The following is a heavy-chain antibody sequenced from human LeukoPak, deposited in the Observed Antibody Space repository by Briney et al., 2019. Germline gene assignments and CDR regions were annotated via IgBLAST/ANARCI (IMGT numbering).Heavy chain of an antibody. CDR2: INPNSGGT. Sequence: ASVKVSCKASGYTFTGYYMHWVRQAPGQGLEWMGRINPNSGGTNYAQKFQGRVTMTRDTSISTAYMEPSRLRSDDRAVYYCARVGQYSSGWYSEDFDYWGQGTLVTVSS. J-gene: IGHJ4*02. V-gene: IGHV1-2*06. CDR3: ARVGQYSSGWYSEDFDY. CDR1: GYTFTGYY. D-gene: IGHD6-19*01.